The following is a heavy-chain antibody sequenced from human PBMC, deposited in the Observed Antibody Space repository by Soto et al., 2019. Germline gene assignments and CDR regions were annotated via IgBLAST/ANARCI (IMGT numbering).Heavy chain of an antibody. CDR1: GYKVSDYG. D-gene: IGHD6-19*01. CDR3: ARVLGIAGAAEY. J-gene: IGHJ4*02. V-gene: IGHV1-18*04. CDR2: ITGYNGNT. Sequence: ASVKVCCEVSGYKVSDYGFNWVRQAPGQGVEWMGWITGYNGNTDYAEKFLGRVTMTTDICTRIAYMELRSPRSDDPGLYYCARVLGIAGAAEYGRQGALVKVSS.